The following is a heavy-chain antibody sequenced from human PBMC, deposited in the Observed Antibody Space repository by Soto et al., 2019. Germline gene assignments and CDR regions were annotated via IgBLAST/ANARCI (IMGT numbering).Heavy chain of an antibody. Sequence: GGSLRLSCAASGFTFSSYSMNWVRQAPGKGLEWVSSISSSSSYIYYADSVKGRFTISRDNAKNSLYLQMNSLRAEDTAVYYRASSDIVVVPAAIHWFDPWGQGTLVTVSS. J-gene: IGHJ5*02. CDR1: GFTFSSYS. V-gene: IGHV3-21*01. CDR2: ISSSSSYI. CDR3: ASSDIVVVPAAIHWFDP. D-gene: IGHD2-2*02.